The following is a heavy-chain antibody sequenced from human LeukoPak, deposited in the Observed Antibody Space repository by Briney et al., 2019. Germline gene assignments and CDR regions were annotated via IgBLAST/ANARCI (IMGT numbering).Heavy chain of an antibody. V-gene: IGHV3-21*01. CDR3: ARTYSSGWFFDY. D-gene: IGHD6-19*01. CDR2: ISSSSSYI. CDR1: GFTFSSYS. Sequence: PGGSLRLSCAASGFTFSSYSMNWVRQAPGKGLEWVSSISSSSSYIYYADSVKGRFTISRDNAKTSLYLQMNSRRAEDTAVYDCARTYSSGWFFDYWGQGTLVTVSS. J-gene: IGHJ4*02.